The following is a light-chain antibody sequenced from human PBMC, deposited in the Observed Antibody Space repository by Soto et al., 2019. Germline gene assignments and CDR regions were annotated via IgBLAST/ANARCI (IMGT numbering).Light chain of an antibody. V-gene: IGLV2-8*01. CDR1: SSDVGGYNF. CDR3: SSYAGSHNV. CDR2: EVT. Sequence: QSALAQPPSGSVSPGQSVTISCTGTSSDVGGYNFVSWYQQHPGKAPKVIIYEVTKRPSGVPDRFSGSRSGNTASLTVSGLQAEDEADYYCSSYAGSHNVFGTGTKLTVL. J-gene: IGLJ1*01.